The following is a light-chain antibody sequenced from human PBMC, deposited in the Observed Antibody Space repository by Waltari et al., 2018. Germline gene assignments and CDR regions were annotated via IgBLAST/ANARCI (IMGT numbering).Light chain of an antibody. CDR1: QSVGTNY. V-gene: IGKV3-20*01. Sequence: EIVLTQSPGTLSLSPGERATLSCRASQSVGTNYLAWYQQKPGQAPRLLISSSSSRATDIPDRFSGSGSGTDFTLTISRLEPEDVAVYYCQQHNTSPWTFGQGTKVEIK. J-gene: IGKJ1*01. CDR2: SSS. CDR3: QQHNTSPWT.